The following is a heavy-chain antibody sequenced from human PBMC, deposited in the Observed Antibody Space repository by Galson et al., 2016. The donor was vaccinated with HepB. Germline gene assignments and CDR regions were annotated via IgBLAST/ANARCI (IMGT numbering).Heavy chain of an antibody. CDR1: GFIFSVYN. V-gene: IGHV3-48*02. CDR2: ITSSSDTM. D-gene: IGHD3-16*01. J-gene: IGHJ4*02. Sequence: GSLRLSCAASGFIFSVYNMNWARQAPGKGLEWIAWITSSSDTMYYADSVKGRFTIPRDNAKNSLYLEMNSLRDEDTAVYYCARDDYFRLGYWGQGTLVTVSS. CDR3: ARDDYFRLGY.